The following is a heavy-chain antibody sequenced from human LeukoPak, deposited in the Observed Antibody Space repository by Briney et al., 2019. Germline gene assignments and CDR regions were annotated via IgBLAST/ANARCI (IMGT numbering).Heavy chain of an antibody. CDR2: IKQNGDEE. CDR1: GFSFSTYW. CDR3: ARRRWSAFDM. D-gene: IGHD4-23*01. V-gene: IGHV3-7*01. J-gene: IGHJ3*02. Sequence: GGSLRLSCAASGFSFSTYWMTWVRQAPGKGLEWVANIKQNGDEEYYVDSVKGRFTISRDNAKNSLYLQMNSLRAEDTAVYYCARRRWSAFDMWGQGTMVTVSS.